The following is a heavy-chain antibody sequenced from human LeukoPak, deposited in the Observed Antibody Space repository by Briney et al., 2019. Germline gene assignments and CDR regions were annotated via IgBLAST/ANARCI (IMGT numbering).Heavy chain of an antibody. J-gene: IGHJ4*02. CDR1: GFTFSSYS. CDR3: AKGLGYSSGWYNIDY. CDR2: ISGSGGST. D-gene: IGHD6-19*01. Sequence: GGSLRLSCAASGFTFSSYSRNWVRQAPGKGLEWVSAISGSGGSTYYADPVKGRFTISRDNSKHTLYLQMNSLRAEDTAVYYCAKGLGYSSGWYNIDYWGQGTLVTVSS. V-gene: IGHV3-23*01.